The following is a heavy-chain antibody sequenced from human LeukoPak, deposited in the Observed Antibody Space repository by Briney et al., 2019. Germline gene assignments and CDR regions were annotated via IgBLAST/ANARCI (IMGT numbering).Heavy chain of an antibody. CDR2: ISSSSYI. CDR1: GFTFSSYS. J-gene: IGHJ4*02. CDR3: ARAPVVVPAAPYFDY. Sequence: GGSLRLSCAASGFTFSSYSMNWVRQAPGKGLEWVSSISSSSYIYYADSVKGRFTISRDNAKNSLYLQMNSLRAEDTAVYYCARAPVVVPAAPYFDYWGQGTLVTVSS. V-gene: IGHV3-21*01. D-gene: IGHD2-2*01.